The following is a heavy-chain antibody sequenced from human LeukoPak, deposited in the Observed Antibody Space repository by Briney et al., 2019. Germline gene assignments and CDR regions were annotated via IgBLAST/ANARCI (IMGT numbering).Heavy chain of an antibody. V-gene: IGHV3-7*01. J-gene: IGHJ4*02. CDR2: IKQDGSEK. D-gene: IGHD6-13*01. Sequence: GGSLRLTCAASGFTFSTYWMSWVRQAPGKGLEWVANIKQDGSEKYYLDSVKGRFTISRDNAKNSLYLQMNSLRAEDTAVYFCTREAAAGIDYWGQGTLVTVSS. CDR3: TREAAAGIDY. CDR1: GFTFSTYW.